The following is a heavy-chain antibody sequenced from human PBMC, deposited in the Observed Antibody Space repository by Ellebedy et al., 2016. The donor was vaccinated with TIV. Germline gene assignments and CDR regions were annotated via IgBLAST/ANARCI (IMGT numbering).Heavy chain of an antibody. CDR2: IYYSGST. V-gene: IGHV4-59*01. J-gene: IGHJ4*02. Sequence: SETLSLXXAVYGGSFSGYYWSWIRQPPGKGLEWIGYIYYSGSTNYNPSLKSRVTISVDTSKNQFSLKLSSVTAADTAVYYCARGLWDSSGYYYDYWGQGTLVTVSS. D-gene: IGHD3-22*01. CDR3: ARGLWDSSGYYYDY. CDR1: GGSFSGYY.